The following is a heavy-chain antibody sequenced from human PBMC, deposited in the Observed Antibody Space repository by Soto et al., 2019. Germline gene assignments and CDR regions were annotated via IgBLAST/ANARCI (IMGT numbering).Heavy chain of an antibody. CDR1: GFTFSNYA. J-gene: IGHJ6*02. CDR2: ISVSGDRT. D-gene: IGHD2-21*01. CDR3: AKALSPNCAGTRCAYGMDV. Sequence: GGSLRLSCAASGFTFSNYAMSWVRQAPGKGLEWVSGISVSGDRTYYAESMKGRFTISRDSSKNTLYLQMNSLRAEDTAVYYCAKALSPNCAGTRCAYGMDVWGQGTTVTVSS. V-gene: IGHV3-23*01.